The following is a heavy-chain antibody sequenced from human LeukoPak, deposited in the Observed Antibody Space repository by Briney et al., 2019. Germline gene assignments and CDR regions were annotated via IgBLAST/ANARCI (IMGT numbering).Heavy chain of an antibody. CDR3: ARVFFFAFDYYDSSGYKPGMADY. Sequence: GGSLRLSCAASGFTFSSYAMHWVRQAPGKGLEWVAVISYDGSNKYYADSVKGRFTISRDNSKNTLYLQMNSLRAEDTAVYYCARVFFFAFDYYDSSGYKPGMADYWGQGTLVTVSS. CDR1: GFTFSSYA. J-gene: IGHJ4*02. V-gene: IGHV3-30-3*01. D-gene: IGHD3-22*01. CDR2: ISYDGSNK.